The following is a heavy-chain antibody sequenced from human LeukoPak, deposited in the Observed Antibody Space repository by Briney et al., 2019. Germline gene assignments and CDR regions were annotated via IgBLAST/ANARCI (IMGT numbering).Heavy chain of an antibody. Sequence: SETLSLTCTVSGYSISSGYYWGWIRQPPGKGLEWIGSIYHSGSTYYNPSLKSRVTISVDTSKNQFSLKLNSVTAADTAVYYCAKVEGRDGYRDAFDIWGQGTMVSVSS. CDR2: IYHSGST. D-gene: IGHD5-24*01. CDR3: AKVEGRDGYRDAFDI. V-gene: IGHV4-38-2*02. J-gene: IGHJ3*02. CDR1: GYSISSGYY.